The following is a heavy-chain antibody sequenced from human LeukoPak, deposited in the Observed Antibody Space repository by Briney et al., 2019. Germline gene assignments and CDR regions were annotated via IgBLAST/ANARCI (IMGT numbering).Heavy chain of an antibody. V-gene: IGHV3-23*01. D-gene: IGHD3-22*01. CDR3: AKGSSGSRPYYFDY. CDR1: GFTFSSYA. Sequence: GGSLRLSCAASGFTFSSYAMSWVRQAPGEGLEWVSAITDSGGSTYYSDSVKGRFTISRDNSKNTLYLQMNTLRAEDTPIYYCAKGSSGSRPYYFDYWGQGTLVTVSS. J-gene: IGHJ4*02. CDR2: ITDSGGST.